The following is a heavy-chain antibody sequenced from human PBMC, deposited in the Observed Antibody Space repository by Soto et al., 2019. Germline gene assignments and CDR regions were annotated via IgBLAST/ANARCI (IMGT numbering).Heavy chain of an antibody. Sequence: PGESLKISCKGSGYSFASHWVACVRQMPEKGLEWIGTIYPGDSDTKYSSAFRGHVTISADTSVSTAYLQWRSLEATDSAIYYCARYSGSYWHYLDFWGQGTLVTVSS. D-gene: IGHD1-26*01. CDR1: GYSFASHW. CDR3: ARYSGSYWHYLDF. J-gene: IGHJ4*02. CDR2: IYPGDSDT. V-gene: IGHV5-51*01.